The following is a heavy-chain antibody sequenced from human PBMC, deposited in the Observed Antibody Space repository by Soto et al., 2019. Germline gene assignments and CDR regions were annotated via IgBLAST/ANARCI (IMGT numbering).Heavy chain of an antibody. CDR3: ARAESIAARPGVDY. J-gene: IGHJ4*02. V-gene: IGHV1-18*01. Sequence: ASVKVSCKASGYTFTSYGISWVRQAPGQGLEWMGWISAYNGNTNYAQKLQGRVTMTTDTSTSTAYMELRSLRSDDTAVYYSARAESIAARPGVDYWGQGTLVTVSS. D-gene: IGHD6-6*01. CDR2: ISAYNGNT. CDR1: GYTFTSYG.